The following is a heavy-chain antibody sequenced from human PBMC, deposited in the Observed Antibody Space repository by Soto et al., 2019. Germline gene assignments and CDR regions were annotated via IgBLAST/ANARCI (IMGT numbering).Heavy chain of an antibody. CDR1: GYTFTNYY. CDR2: IHYSGATP. J-gene: IGHJ4*02. CDR3: VKNTRAPSS. Sequence: ASVKVSCKASGYTFTNYYMHWVRQAPGQGLEWMGVIHYSGATPTYAQKFQGRVTMARDTSTSTVYVELNSLRAEDTSVYYCVKNTRAPSSWGQGTLVSVSS. V-gene: IGHV1-46*01. D-gene: IGHD5-18*01.